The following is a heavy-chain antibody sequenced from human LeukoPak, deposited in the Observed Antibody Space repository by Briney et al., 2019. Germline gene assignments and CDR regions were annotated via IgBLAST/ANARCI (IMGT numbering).Heavy chain of an antibody. D-gene: IGHD5-12*01. V-gene: IGHV3-74*01. Sequence: GGSLRLSCAASGFTFSSYEMNWVRQAPGKGLVWVSRMYGDMRDISYADSVKGRFTISRDNAKNTVYLQMNSLRGEDAAVYYCARDLGLRGSTWGQGTLVTVSS. CDR2: MYGDMRDI. CDR1: GFTFSSYE. J-gene: IGHJ5*02. CDR3: ARDLGLRGST.